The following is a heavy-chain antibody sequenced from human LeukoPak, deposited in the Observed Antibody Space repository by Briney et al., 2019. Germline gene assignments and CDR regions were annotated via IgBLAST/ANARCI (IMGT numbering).Heavy chain of an antibody. J-gene: IGHJ4*02. CDR3: AKGYMITFGGVIEY. CDR1: GFTFSSYA. V-gene: IGHV3-23*01. D-gene: IGHD3-16*02. CDR2: ISGSGGST. Sequence: GGSLRLSCAASGFTFSSYAMSWVRQAPGKGLEWVSAISGSGGSTYYADSVKGRFTISRDNAKNTLYLQMNSLRAEDTAVYYCAKGYMITFGGVIEYWGQGTLVTVSS.